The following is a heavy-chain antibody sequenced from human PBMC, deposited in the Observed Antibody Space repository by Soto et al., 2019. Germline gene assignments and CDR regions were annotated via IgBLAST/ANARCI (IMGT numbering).Heavy chain of an antibody. J-gene: IGHJ4*02. V-gene: IGHV2-5*02. D-gene: IGHD3-16*01. CDR2: IYWDDDR. CDR3: AQRLRMIDPSDY. Sequence: QITLKESGPTLVKPTQTLALTYTFSGFSLTTNGVGVGWFRQPPGKALQWLALIYWDDDRRYSPSLNSRLTITKDTSKNQVVLTLANVDPVDTATYYCAQRLRMIDPSDYWGQGTLVTVSS. CDR1: GFSLTTNGVG.